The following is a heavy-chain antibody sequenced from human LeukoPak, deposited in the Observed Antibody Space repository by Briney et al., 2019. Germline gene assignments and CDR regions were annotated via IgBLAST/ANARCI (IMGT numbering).Heavy chain of an antibody. CDR1: GYTFTSYD. J-gene: IGHJ4*02. D-gene: IGHD2-2*01. Sequence: ASVKVSCKASGYTFTSYDINWVRQATGQGLEWMGWMNPNSGGTNYAQKFQGRVTMTRDTSISTAYMELSRLRSDDTAVYYCARSRIVVVPAAINYWGQRTLVTVSS. CDR2: MNPNSGGT. CDR3: ARSRIVVVPAAINY. V-gene: IGHV1-2*02.